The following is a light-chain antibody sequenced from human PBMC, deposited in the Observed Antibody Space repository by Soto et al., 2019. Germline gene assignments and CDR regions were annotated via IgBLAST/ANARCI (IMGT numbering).Light chain of an antibody. J-gene: IGLJ1*01. CDR1: SPHIGSNY. CDR2: RNN. CDR3: AAWDDSLSAHYV. Sequence: QSVLTQPTSASGTPGQRVTISCSGSSPHIGSNYVYWYQQLPGTAPKLLIYRNNQRPSGVPDRFSGSKSGTSASLAISGLRSEDEADYYCAAWDDSLSAHYVFGTGTKVTVL. V-gene: IGLV1-47*01.